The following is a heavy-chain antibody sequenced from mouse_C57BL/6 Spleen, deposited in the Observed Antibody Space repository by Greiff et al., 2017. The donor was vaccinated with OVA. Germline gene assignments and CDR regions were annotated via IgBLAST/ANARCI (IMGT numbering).Heavy chain of an antibody. D-gene: IGHD3-2*02. J-gene: IGHJ2*01. CDR2: IDPSDSFT. Sequence: QVQLQQPGAELVMPGASVKLSCTASGYTFTSYWMHWVKQRPGQGLEWIGEIDPSDSFTKYNQQFKGKSTLTVDNSSSTAYLQLSSLTSEDSAVYYFARRNSSGYDYFDDWGQGTTLTVSS. CDR1: GYTFTSYW. V-gene: IGHV1-69*01. CDR3: ARRNSSGYDYFDD.